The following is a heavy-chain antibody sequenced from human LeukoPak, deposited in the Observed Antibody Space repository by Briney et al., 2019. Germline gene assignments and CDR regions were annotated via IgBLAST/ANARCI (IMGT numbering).Heavy chain of an antibody. V-gene: IGHV3-23*01. D-gene: IGHD2-2*02. Sequence: GGSLRLSCAASGFTFSSYAMSWVRQAPGKGLEWVSAFSGSGGSTYYADSVKGRFTISRDNSKNTLYLQMNSLRAEDTAVYYCARGWWGVVPAAIGFDPWGQGTLVTVSS. CDR2: FSGSGGST. J-gene: IGHJ5*02. CDR3: ARGWWGVVPAAIGFDP. CDR1: GFTFSSYA.